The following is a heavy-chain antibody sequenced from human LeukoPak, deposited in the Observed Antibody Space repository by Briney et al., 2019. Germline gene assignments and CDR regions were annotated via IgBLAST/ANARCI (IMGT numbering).Heavy chain of an antibody. V-gene: IGHV1-18*01. CDR3: ATLFSGRYHTVFDY. J-gene: IGHJ4*02. D-gene: IGHD1-26*01. CDR1: GYTLTSYG. Sequence: GASVKVSCKASGYTLTSYGINWVRQAPGQGLEWMGWISTYNGNTNYAQKLQGRVTMTTDTSTSTAYMELRSLRSDDTAVYYCATLFSGRYHTVFDYWGQGTLVTVSS. CDR2: ISTYNGNT.